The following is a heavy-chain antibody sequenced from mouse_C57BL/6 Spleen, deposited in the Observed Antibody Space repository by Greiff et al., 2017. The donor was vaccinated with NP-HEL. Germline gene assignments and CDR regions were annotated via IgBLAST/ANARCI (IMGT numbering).Heavy chain of an antibody. CDR2: IYPGSGST. Sequence: QVQLQQPGAELVKPGASVKMSCKASGYTFTSYWITWVKQRPGQGLEWIGDIYPGSGSTNYIEKFKSKATLTVDTSSSTAYMQLSSLTSEDSAVYYCARPITTVVAKDYAMDYWGQGTSVTVSS. V-gene: IGHV1-55*01. CDR1: GYTFTSYW. CDR3: ARPITTVVAKDYAMDY. D-gene: IGHD1-1*01. J-gene: IGHJ4*01.